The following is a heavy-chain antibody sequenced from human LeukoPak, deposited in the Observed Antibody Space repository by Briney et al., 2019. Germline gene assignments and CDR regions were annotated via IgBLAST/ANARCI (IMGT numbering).Heavy chain of an antibody. CDR2: ISSTGTT. CDR3: ARLDILVPRAVEWFDP. J-gene: IGHJ5*02. Sequence: SETLSLTCTVSGDSISGKYWSWIRRPAARGLEWLGRISSTGTTDYSPSLKGRATMSLDTSKNQFSLSLTSVTAADTAVYYCARLDILVPRAVEWFDPWGQGTLVIVSS. D-gene: IGHD3-9*01. CDR1: GDSISGKY. V-gene: IGHV4-4*07.